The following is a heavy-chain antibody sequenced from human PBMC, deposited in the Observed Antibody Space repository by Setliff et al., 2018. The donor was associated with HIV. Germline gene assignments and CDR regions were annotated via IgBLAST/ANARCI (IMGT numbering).Heavy chain of an antibody. V-gene: IGHV1-18*04. D-gene: IGHD3-10*01. CDR2: INSYNGNT. J-gene: IGHJ6*02. Sequence: ASVKVSCKASGYTFTTYGVNWVRQTPGQGLEWMGWINSYNGNTKFAQKFQGRVTMTTDTSTTTAFMELRSLKADDTGIYYCSRSGVPPYYYYGMDVWGQGTTVTVSS. CDR3: SRSGVPPYYYYGMDV. CDR1: GYTFTTYG.